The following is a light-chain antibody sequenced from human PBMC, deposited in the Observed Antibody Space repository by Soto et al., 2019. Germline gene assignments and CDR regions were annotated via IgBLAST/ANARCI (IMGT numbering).Light chain of an antibody. J-gene: IGKJ2*01. CDR1: QSVNTY. V-gene: IGKV3-11*01. CDR3: QQRAIWPPYT. CDR2: DAS. Sequence: EMVLTQSPATLSLSPGERATLSCRASQSVNTYLAWYQQKPGQAPRLLIYDASNSATGIPARFSGSGSGTDFTLTISSLEPEDFAVYYCQQRAIWPPYTFGQGTKLDIK.